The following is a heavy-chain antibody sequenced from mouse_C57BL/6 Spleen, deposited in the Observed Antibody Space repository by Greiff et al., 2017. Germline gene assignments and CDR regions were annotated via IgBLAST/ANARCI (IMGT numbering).Heavy chain of an antibody. V-gene: IGHV2-5*01. CDR3: ASSTMITTEAWFAY. J-gene: IGHJ3*01. Sequence: VQVVESGPGLVQPSQSLSITCTVSGFSLTSYGVHWVRQSPGKGLEWLGVIWRGGSTDYNAAFMSRLSITKDNSKSQVFFKMNSLQADDTAIYYCASSTMITTEAWFAYWGQGTLVTVSA. D-gene: IGHD2-4*01. CDR2: IWRGGST. CDR1: GFSLTSYG.